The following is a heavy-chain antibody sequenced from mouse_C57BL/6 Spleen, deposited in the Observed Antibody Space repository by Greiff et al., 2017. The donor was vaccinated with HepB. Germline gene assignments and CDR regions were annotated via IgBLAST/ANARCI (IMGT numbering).Heavy chain of an antibody. V-gene: IGHV1-9*01. CDR2: ILTGSGST. CDR1: GYTFTGYW. CDR3: ARENYYGSRDVAY. D-gene: IGHD1-1*01. J-gene: IGHJ3*01. Sequence: QVQLKESGAELMKPGASVKLSCKATGYTFTGYWIEWVKQRPGNGLEWIGEILTGSGSTNYNEKFKGKATFTADTSSNTAYMQLSSLTTEDSAIYYCARENYYGSRDVAYWGQGTLVTVSA.